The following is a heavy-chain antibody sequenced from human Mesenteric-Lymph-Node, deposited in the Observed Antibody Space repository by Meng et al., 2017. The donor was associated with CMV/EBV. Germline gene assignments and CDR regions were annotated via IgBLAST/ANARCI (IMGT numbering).Heavy chain of an antibody. Sequence: GGSLRLSCAASGFTFSSYGMHWVRQAPGRGLEWVAFIRPDKTDERYGDSVKGRFIISRDNSDHTVSLQMHSLRTEDSAIYYCAKDNGWGYHDFFPRFWGQGTLVTVSS. CDR1: GFTFSSYG. CDR3: AKDNGWGYHDFFPRF. V-gene: IGHV3-30*02. CDR2: IRPDKTDE. J-gene: IGHJ4*02. D-gene: IGHD3-3*01.